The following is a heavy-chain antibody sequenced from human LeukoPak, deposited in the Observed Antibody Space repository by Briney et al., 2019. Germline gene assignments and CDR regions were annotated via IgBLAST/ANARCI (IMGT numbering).Heavy chain of an antibody. CDR2: IIGSGVDT. V-gene: IGHV3-23*01. Sequence: GGSLRLSCAASGFTFTTYSMNWVRQAPGKGLHWVSSIIGSGVDTYHADSVKGRFTISRDNSKNTLYLQMSSLRPDDTALYYCAKDSRSSAAAGRIDYWGQGTLVTVSS. CDR3: AKDSRSSAAAGRIDY. J-gene: IGHJ4*02. CDR1: GFTFTTYS. D-gene: IGHD6-13*01.